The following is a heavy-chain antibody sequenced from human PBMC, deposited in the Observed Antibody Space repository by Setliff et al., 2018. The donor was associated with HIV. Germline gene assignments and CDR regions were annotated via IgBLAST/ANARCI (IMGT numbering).Heavy chain of an antibody. CDR3: ARDSGYSFGFNYFDY. CDR2: IYYSGNT. J-gene: IGHJ4*02. CDR1: GGPISSSTYF. D-gene: IGHD5-18*01. Sequence: SETLSLTCSVSGGPISSSTYFWDWIRQPPGKGLEWIGSIYYSGNTYYNPSLRGRVTISLDMSKNQCSLRLSSVTAADTAVYYCARDSGYSFGFNYFDYWGQGTLVTVSS. V-gene: IGHV4-39*07.